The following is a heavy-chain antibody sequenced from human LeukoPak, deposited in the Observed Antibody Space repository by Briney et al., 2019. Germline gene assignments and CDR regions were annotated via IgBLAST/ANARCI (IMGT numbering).Heavy chain of an antibody. CDR2: IYYSGNT. J-gene: IGHJ4*02. Sequence: SETLSLTCTVSGGSISSSSYYWGWIRQPPGKGLEWIGSIYYSGNTYYNPSLKSRVTISVDTSKNQFSLKLSSVTAADTAVYYCARVRVYGDPLDFDYWGQGTLVTVSS. CDR1: GGSISSSSYY. CDR3: ARVRVYGDPLDFDY. V-gene: IGHV4-39*07. D-gene: IGHD4-17*01.